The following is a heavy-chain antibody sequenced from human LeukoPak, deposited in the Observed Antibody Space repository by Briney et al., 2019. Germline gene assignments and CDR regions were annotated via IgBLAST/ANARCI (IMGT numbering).Heavy chain of an antibody. CDR1: GGSISSGGYY. J-gene: IGHJ1*01. Sequence: SQTLSLTCTVSGGSISSGGYYWSWIRQPPGKGLEWIGYIYHSGSTYYNPSLKSRVTISVDRSKNQFSLKLSSVTAADTAVYYCARVAAGIGFFQHWGQGTLVTVSS. D-gene: IGHD6-13*01. V-gene: IGHV4-30-2*01. CDR2: IYHSGST. CDR3: ARVAAGIGFFQH.